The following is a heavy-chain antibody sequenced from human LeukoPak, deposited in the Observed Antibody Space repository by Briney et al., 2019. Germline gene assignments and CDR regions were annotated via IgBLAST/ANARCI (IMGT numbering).Heavy chain of an antibody. J-gene: IGHJ4*02. Sequence: ASVKVSCKTSGFTFTGYYIHWVRQAPGQGFEWIGWIDPDSGGADYAQKFQGRVTMTRDTSISTVYMELNSLTSDDTAVYYCARDLDDSSGDDYWGQGTLVTVSS. CDR3: ARDLDDSSGDDY. V-gene: IGHV1-2*02. CDR1: GFTFTGYY. CDR2: IDPDSGGA. D-gene: IGHD3-22*01.